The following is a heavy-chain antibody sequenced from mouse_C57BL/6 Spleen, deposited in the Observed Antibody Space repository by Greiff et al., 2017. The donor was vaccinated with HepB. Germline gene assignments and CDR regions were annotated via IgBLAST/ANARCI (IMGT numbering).Heavy chain of an antibody. CDR2: IWGVGST. Sequence: QVQLQQSGPGLVAPSQSLSITCTVSGFSLTSYGVDWVRQSPGKGLEWLGVIWGVGSTNYNSALKSRLSISKDNSKSQVFLKMNSLQTDDTAMYYCASADGSSQFAYWGQGTLVTVSA. CDR1: GFSLTSYG. CDR3: ASADGSSQFAY. V-gene: IGHV2-6*01. D-gene: IGHD1-1*01. J-gene: IGHJ3*01.